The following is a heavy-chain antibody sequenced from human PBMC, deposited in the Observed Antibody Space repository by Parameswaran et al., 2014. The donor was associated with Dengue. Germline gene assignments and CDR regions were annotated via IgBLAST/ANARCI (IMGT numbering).Heavy chain of an antibody. D-gene: IGHD3-3*01. CDR3: ATGRFWSGYPKSG. V-gene: IGHV3-15*01. J-gene: IGHJ4*02. CDR2: IKRNSDGGTA. Sequence: RWIRQPPGKGLEWVAHIKRNSDGGTADYAAPVRGRFTISRIDSTNTLYLQMNNLKTEDTAVYYCATGRFWSGYPKSGWGREPWSPSPQ.